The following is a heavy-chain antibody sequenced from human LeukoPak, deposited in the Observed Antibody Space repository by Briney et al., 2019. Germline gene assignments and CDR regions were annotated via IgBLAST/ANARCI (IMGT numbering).Heavy chain of an antibody. CDR1: GGSISSGGYY. V-gene: IGHV4-31*03. Sequence: SQTLSLTCTVSGGSISSGGYYWSWIRQHPGKGLEWIGYIYYSGSTYYNPSLKSRVTISVDTSKNQFSLKLSSVTAADTAGYYCARDVYRFEEYYYYYGMDVWRKGTTVTVSS. CDR3: ARDVYRFEEYYYYYGMDV. J-gene: IGHJ6*04. D-gene: IGHD3-10*01. CDR2: IYYSGST.